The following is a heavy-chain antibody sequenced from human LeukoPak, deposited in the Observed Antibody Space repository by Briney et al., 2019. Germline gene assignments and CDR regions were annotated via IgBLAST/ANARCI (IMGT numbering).Heavy chain of an antibody. CDR1: GGSISSYY. CDR3: ARYSGSYPHDAFDI. CDR2: IYYSGST. V-gene: IGHV4-59*01. Sequence: SETLSLTCTVSGGSISSYYWSWIRQPPGKGLEWIGYIYYSGSTSYNPSLKSRVTISVGTSKNHFSLKLSSVTAADTAVYYCARYSGSYPHDAFDIRGQGTMVTVSS. J-gene: IGHJ3*02. D-gene: IGHD1-26*01.